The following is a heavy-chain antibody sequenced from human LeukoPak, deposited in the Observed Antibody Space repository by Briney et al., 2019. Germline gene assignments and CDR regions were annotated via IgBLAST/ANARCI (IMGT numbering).Heavy chain of an antibody. D-gene: IGHD2-15*01. CDR2: ISGSGGST. J-gene: IGHJ4*02. CDR1: GFTLSSYA. CDR3: ARDQGPYCSGGSYSLFDY. V-gene: IGHV3-23*01. Sequence: PGGSLRLSCAASGFTLSSYAMSWVRQAPGKGLEWVSAISGSGGSTYYADSVKGRFTISRHNAKNSVYLQMNSLRPEDTAVYFCARDQGPYCSGGSYSLFDYWGQGTLVTVSS.